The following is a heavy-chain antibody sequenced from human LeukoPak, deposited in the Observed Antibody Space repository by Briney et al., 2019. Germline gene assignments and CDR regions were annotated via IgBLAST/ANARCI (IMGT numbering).Heavy chain of an antibody. CDR3: ARDLEWLIFDY. D-gene: IGHD6-19*01. J-gene: IGHJ4*02. CDR1: GRSISSYY. V-gene: IGHV4-59*01. CDR2: IYYSGST. Sequence: SETLSLTCTVSGRSISSYYGSWIRQPPGKGLEWIGYIYYSGSTNYNPSLKSRVTISVDTSKNQFSLKLGSVTAADTAVYYCARDLEWLIFDYGGQGTLVTVSS.